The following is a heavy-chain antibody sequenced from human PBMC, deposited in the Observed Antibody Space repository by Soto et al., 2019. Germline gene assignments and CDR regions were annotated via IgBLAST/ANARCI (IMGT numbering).Heavy chain of an antibody. CDR3: ARGGVGRYCSSSSCNSWVCDY. Sequence: GGSLRLSXAASGFPLSNYGIHGVRQAPGKGHVCVSRINSDGSSTSYAVSVKGRFTISRDNAKNTLSLQMNSLRADDTPVYSCARGGVGRYCSSSSCNSWVCDYWGQGSLVTV. D-gene: IGHD2-2*01. CDR2: INSDGSST. V-gene: IGHV3-74*01. CDR1: GFPLSNYG. J-gene: IGHJ4*02.